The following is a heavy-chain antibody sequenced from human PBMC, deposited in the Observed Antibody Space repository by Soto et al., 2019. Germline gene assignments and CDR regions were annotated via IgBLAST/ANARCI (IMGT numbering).Heavy chain of an antibody. CDR3: ARGGLRYFNC. V-gene: IGHV3-23*01. Sequence: GGSLRLSCAASGFPFTTYVMSWVRQAPGKGLEWVSSISVFGDGTHYAASVKGRFTVSRDNSKNTLTLQMNGLRVEDTAVYYCARGGLRYFNCWGQGTLVTVSS. CDR2: ISVFGDGT. D-gene: IGHD3-16*01. CDR1: GFPFTTYV. J-gene: IGHJ4*02.